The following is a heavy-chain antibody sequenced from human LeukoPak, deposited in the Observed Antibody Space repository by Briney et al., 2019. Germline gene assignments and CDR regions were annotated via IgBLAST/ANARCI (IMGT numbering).Heavy chain of an antibody. Sequence: ASVKVSCKVSGYTLTELSMHWVRQAPGKGLEWMGGFDPEDGETIYAQKFQGRVTMTEDTSTDTAYMELSSLRSEDTAVYYCATNSRVMVYPYYYYGMDVWGQGTTVTVSS. CDR2: FDPEDGET. CDR1: GYTLTELS. D-gene: IGHD2-8*01. V-gene: IGHV1-24*01. CDR3: ATNSRVMVYPYYYYGMDV. J-gene: IGHJ6*02.